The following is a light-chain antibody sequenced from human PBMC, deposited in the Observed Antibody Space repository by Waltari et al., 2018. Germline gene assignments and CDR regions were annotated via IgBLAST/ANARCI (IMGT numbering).Light chain of an antibody. CDR3: QKYGSLPAT. Sequence: EIVLTQSPGTLSLSPGERATLSCRASQAVSRFLAWYQQKPGQAPRLLVYDTSTRATGSPDRFSGSGSGTDFSLTISRLEPEDVAVYYCQKYGSLPATFGQGTKVEIK. V-gene: IGKV3-20*01. CDR1: QAVSRF. CDR2: DTS. J-gene: IGKJ1*01.